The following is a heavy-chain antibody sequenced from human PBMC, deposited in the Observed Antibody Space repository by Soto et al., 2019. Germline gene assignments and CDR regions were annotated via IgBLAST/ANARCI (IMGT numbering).Heavy chain of an antibody. J-gene: IGHJ4*02. CDR1: GFSFSNYW. V-gene: IGHV3-7*03. Sequence: SLRLSCVASGFSFSNYWVGWVRQAPGKGLEWVANIKQDASESYYVDPVRGRFTISRDNAHNSLYLQMSSLRAEDTAVYFCAGGYTYGYIHYWGRGTLVTVSS. CDR3: AGGYTYGYIHY. CDR2: IKQDASES. D-gene: IGHD5-18*01.